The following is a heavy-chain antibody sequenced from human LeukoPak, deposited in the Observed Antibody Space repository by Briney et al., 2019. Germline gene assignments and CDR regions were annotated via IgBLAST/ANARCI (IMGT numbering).Heavy chain of an antibody. CDR1: GFTFSSYA. J-gene: IGHJ6*02. CDR2: ISGSGGST. V-gene: IGHV3-23*01. D-gene: IGHD3-9*01. CDR3: AKCPLGEYYDILTGYCQRYYYYGMDV. Sequence: GGSLRLSCAASGFTFSSYAMSWVRQAPGKGLEWVSAISGSGGSTYYADSVKGRFTISRDNSKNTLYLQMNSLRAEDTAVYYCAKCPLGEYYDILTGYCQRYYYYGMDVWGQGTTVTVSS.